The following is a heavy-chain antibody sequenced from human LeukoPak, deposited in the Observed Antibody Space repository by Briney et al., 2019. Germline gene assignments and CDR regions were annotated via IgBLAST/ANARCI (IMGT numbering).Heavy chain of an antibody. D-gene: IGHD2/OR15-2a*01. CDR1: GGSISSYY. CDR3: ARSIEAPARRTDV. Sequence: SETLSLTCTVSGGSISSYYWNWIRQPAGKGLEGLGHIYSSGNTNYNPSLKSLVTMSLDTSKNQVSLDLTSVTAADTAVYYCARSIEAPARRTDVCGQPPKLSVSS. CDR2: IYSSGNT. J-gene: IGHJ3*01. V-gene: IGHV4-4*07.